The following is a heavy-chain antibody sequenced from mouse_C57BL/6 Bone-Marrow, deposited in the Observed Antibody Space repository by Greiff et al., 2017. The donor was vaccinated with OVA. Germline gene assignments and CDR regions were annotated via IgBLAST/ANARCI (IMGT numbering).Heavy chain of an antibody. Sequence: VKLQASGAELVKPGASVKISCKASGYAFSNYWMNWVKQRPGKGLEWIGQIYPGDGDINYNGKFKGTATLTADNPSSTAYVQFSSLTSEDSAVYFCARGAYWGQGTTLTVSS. V-gene: IGHV1-80*01. CDR3: ARGAY. J-gene: IGHJ2*01. CDR1: GYAFSNYW. CDR2: IYPGDGDI.